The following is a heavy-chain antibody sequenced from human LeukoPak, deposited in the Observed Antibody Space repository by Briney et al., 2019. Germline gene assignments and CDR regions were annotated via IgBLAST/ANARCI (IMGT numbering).Heavy chain of an antibody. CDR2: INHSGST. V-gene: IGHV4-34*01. CDR3: ARLYVWGTY. CDR1: GGSFSGYY. J-gene: IGHJ4*02. D-gene: IGHD3-16*01. Sequence: SETLSLTCAVYGGSFSGYYWSWIRQPPGKGLEWIGEINHSGSTNYNPSLKSRVTISVDTSKNQFSLKLSSVTAADTAVYYCARLYVWGTYWGQGTLVTVSS.